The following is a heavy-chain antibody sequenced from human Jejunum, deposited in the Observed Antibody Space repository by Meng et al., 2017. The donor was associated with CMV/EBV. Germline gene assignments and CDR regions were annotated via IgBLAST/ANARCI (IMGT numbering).Heavy chain of an antibody. V-gene: IGHV1-2*02. CDR2: INPWSGDT. CDR1: GYTFTGYY. D-gene: IGHD1-26*01. Sequence: SGYTFTGYYMHWVRQAPGQGLEWMGWINPWSGDTKSAHSLQGRVTLTRDTSTNTAFMDLTSLTSDDTAVYYCARDPHSWSGVFEYWAQGTRVTVSS. CDR3: ARDPHSWSGVFEY. J-gene: IGHJ4*02.